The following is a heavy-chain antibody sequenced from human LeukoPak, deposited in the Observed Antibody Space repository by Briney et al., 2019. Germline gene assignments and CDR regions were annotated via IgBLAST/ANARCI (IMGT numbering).Heavy chain of an antibody. CDR3: ARGDAFSGDH. Sequence: GGSLRLSCAVSGFAFSDFWMSWVRQAPGRGLEWVANIHPEGNEKYHVESVKGRFTISRDNAKNSLFLQMNGLRVEDTAVYYCARGDAFSGDHWGQGTLVTVSS. J-gene: IGHJ4*02. V-gene: IGHV3-7*04. CDR1: GFAFSDFW. CDR2: IHPEGNEK.